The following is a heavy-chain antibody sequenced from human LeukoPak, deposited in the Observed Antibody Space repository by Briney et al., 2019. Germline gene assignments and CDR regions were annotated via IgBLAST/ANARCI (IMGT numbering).Heavy chain of an antibody. CDR1: GFTFSSYA. V-gene: IGHV3-30-3*01. D-gene: IGHD2-15*01. CDR3: ASVGSVY. CDR2: ISYDGSNK. J-gene: IGHJ4*02. Sequence: QTGGSLRLSCAASGFTFSSYAMHWVRQAPGKGLEWVAVISYDGSNKYYADSVKGRFTISRDNSKNTLYLQMNSLRAEDTAVYYCASVGSVYWGQGTLVTVSS.